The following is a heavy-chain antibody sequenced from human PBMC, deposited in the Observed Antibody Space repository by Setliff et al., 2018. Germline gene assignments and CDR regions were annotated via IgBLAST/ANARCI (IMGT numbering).Heavy chain of an antibody. CDR3: AREGRSSISGWYMDV. D-gene: IGHD3-3*02. J-gene: IGHJ6*03. V-gene: IGHV4-61*09. CDR1: GDSISSRRNY. CDR2: IYTSWST. Sequence: PSETLSLTCTVSGDSISSRRNYWGWFRQPAGKELEWIGQIYTSWSTNYNPSLKSRVTISLDTSKNQFSLSLTSVTAADTAVYFCAREGRSSISGWYMDVWGRGTTVTVSS.